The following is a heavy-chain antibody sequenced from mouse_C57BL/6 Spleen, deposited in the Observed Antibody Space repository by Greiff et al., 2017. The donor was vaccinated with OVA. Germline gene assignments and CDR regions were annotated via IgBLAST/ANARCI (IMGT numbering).Heavy chain of an antibody. CDR2: ISNLAYSI. V-gene: IGHV5-15*01. Sequence: EVMLVESGGGLVQPGGSLKLSCAASGFTFSDYGMAWVRQAPRKGPEWVAFISNLAYSIYYADTVTGRFTISRENAKNTLYLEMSSLRSEDTAMYYCARIYYDYDGGYFDVWGTGTTVTVSS. J-gene: IGHJ1*03. CDR1: GFTFSDYG. D-gene: IGHD2-4*01. CDR3: ARIYYDYDGGYFDV.